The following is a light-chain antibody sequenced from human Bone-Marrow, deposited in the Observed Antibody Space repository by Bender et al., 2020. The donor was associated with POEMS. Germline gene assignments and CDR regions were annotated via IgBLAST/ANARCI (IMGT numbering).Light chain of an antibody. Sequence: SYVLTQPPSVSVAPGKTARISCGGNNIGSKHVHWYQQKPGQAPVLVIFYDSDRPSGIPERFSGSNSGNTATLTISRAEAGDEADYFCQVWDSSSEHHVLFGGGTKLTVL. CDR2: YDS. J-gene: IGLJ2*01. V-gene: IGLV3-21*04. CDR3: QVWDSSSEHHVL. CDR1: NIGSKH.